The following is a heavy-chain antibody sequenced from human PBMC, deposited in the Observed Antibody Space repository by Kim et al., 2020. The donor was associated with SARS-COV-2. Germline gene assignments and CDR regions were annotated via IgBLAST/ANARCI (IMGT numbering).Heavy chain of an antibody. CDR2: ISSIGCPI. Sequence: GGSLRLSCAASRFTFSDYYMSWIRQAPGKGLEWVSSISSIGCPIYYADSVKGRFTISRDNAGNSLYLQMNSLRAEDTAVYYCARDGQNNGNTLAAYYFDYGGQGPLVTVSS. CDR3: ARDGQNNGNTLAAYYFDY. D-gene: IGHD1-20*01. J-gene: IGHJ4*02. V-gene: IGHV3-11*01. CDR1: RFTFSDYY.